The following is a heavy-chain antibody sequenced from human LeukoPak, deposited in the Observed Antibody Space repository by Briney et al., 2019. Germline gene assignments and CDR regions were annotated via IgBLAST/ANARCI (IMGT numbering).Heavy chain of an antibody. J-gene: IGHJ5*02. Sequence: GGSLRLSCAASGFTFSSYAMSWVRQAPGKGLEWVSAISGSGGSTYYADSVKGRFTISRDNAKNSLYLQMNSLRLEDTALYYCARGPYGGYERGWFDPWGQGTLVTVSS. CDR1: GFTFSSYA. V-gene: IGHV3-23*01. CDR3: ARGPYGGYERGWFDP. D-gene: IGHD5-12*01. CDR2: ISGSGGST.